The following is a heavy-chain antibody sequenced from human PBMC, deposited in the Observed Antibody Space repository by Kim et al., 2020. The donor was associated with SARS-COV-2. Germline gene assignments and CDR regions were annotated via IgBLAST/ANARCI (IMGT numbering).Heavy chain of an antibody. J-gene: IGHJ4*02. CDR2: ISYDGSNK. CDR3: AKGAPYYYGSGNYYFD. Sequence: GGSLRLSCAASGITFSSYGMHWVRQAPGKGLEWVAVISYDGSNKYYADSVKGRFTISRDNSKNTLYLQMNSLRAEDTAVYYCAKGAPYYYGSGNYYFDWGQGTLVTVSS. D-gene: IGHD3-10*01. CDR1: GITFSSYG. V-gene: IGHV3-30*18.